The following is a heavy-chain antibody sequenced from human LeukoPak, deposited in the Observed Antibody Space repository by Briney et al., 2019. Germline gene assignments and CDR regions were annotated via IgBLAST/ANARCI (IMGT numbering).Heavy chain of an antibody. CDR2: IYSGGST. Sequence: GGSLRLSCAASGFTVSTNYMSWVRQAPGKGLEWVSVIYSGGSTYYADSVKGRFTISRDNSKNTLYLQMSSLRAEDTAAYYCARAPYSSGPYYFDYWGQGTLVTVSS. J-gene: IGHJ4*02. CDR3: ARAPYSSGPYYFDY. D-gene: IGHD6-19*01. V-gene: IGHV3-53*01. CDR1: GFTVSTNY.